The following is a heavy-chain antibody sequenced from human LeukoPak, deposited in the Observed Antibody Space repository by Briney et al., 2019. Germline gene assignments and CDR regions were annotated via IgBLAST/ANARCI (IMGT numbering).Heavy chain of an antibody. J-gene: IGHJ4*02. CDR2: IFYSGST. CDR1: GGSISSMSDY. Sequence: SETLSLTCTVSGGSISSMSDYWGWIRQPPRKGLEWIGSIFYSGSTDYNPSLKSRVTISIDTSNNLFSLQLSFVTAADTAVYYCARLWDSSSSLDYWGQGTLVTVSS. V-gene: IGHV4-39*01. CDR3: ARLWDSSSSLDY. D-gene: IGHD6-6*01.